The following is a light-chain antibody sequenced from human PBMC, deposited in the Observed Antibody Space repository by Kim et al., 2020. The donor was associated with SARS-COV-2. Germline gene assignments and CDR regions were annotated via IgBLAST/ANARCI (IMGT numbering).Light chain of an antibody. CDR2: QDS. V-gene: IGLV3-1*01. CDR1: KLVDKY. Sequence: SVSPGQTASITCSGDKLVDKYACWYQQKPGQSPVLVIYQDSKRPSGIPERFSGSNSGNTATLTISGTQSMDEAYYYCQAWDSSTVVFGGGTQLTVL. CDR3: QAWDSSTVV. J-gene: IGLJ2*01.